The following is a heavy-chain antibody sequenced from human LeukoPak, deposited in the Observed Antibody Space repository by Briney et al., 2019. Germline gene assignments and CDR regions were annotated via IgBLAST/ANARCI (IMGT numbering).Heavy chain of an antibody. J-gene: IGHJ4*02. V-gene: IGHV4-34*11. Sequence: TPSETLSLTCAVYGGSFSGYYWAWIRQPPGEGLEWIGNIYYRGSTSYYPSLKSRVTISMDTSKNQFSLKLSSVTAADTAVYYCARDSRNYYDSSGYYLHDSWGQGTLVTVSS. CDR1: GGSFSGYY. CDR2: IYYRGST. D-gene: IGHD3-22*01. CDR3: ARDSRNYYDSSGYYLHDS.